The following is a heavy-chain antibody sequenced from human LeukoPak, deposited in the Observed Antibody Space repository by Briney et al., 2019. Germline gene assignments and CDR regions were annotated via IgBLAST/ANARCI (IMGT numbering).Heavy chain of an antibody. CDR1: GGSISSSSYY. J-gene: IGHJ5*02. V-gene: IGHV4-39*01. D-gene: IGHD2-2*01. CDR3: ARQALDCSSTSGKNWFDP. CDR2: IYYSGST. Sequence: SETLSLTCTVSGGSISSSSYYWVWIRQPPGKGLEWIGSIYYSGSTYYNPSLKSRVTISVDTSKNQFSLKLSSVTAADTAVYYCARQALDCSSTSGKNWFDPWGQGTLVTVSS.